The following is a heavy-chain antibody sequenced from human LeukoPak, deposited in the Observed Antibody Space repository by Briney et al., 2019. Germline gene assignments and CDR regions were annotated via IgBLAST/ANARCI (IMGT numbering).Heavy chain of an antibody. CDR2: IYYSGST. J-gene: IGHJ6*03. V-gene: IGHV4-39*01. CDR1: GGSISSSSYY. D-gene: IGHD3-22*01. Sequence: PSETLSLTCTVSGGSISSSSYYWGWIRQPPGKGLEWIGSIYYSGSTYYNPSLKSRVTISVDTSKNQFSLKLSSVTAADTAVYYCARRGFDDSSGYYDLRYYYMDVWGKGTTVTISS. CDR3: ARRGFDDSSGYYDLRYYYMDV.